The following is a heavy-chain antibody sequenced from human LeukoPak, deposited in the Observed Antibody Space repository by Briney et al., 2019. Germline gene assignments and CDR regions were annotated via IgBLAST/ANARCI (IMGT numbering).Heavy chain of an antibody. CDR1: GYSFTNNW. CDR3: ARLKYGDYEPFEY. CDR2: IYPGDSNT. Sequence: GESLKISCQGSGYSFTNNWIAWGRQMSGKGLEFMEFIYPGDSNTRYSPSFQGPVTISADKSISTAYLQRSSLKASDTAMYYCARLKYGDYEPFEYWGQGTLVTVSS. J-gene: IGHJ4*02. V-gene: IGHV5-51*01. D-gene: IGHD4-17*01.